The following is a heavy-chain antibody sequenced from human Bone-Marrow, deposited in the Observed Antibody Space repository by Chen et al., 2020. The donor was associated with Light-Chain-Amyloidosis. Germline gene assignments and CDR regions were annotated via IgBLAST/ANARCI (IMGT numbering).Heavy chain of an antibody. Sequence: QLQLQESGSGLVTSSQTLSFTCAVSGGSITSGSFSWNWIRQPLGKGLEWIGYVYQSGSTYYNPSLNGRVTISVDLSENHFSLTLRSLTAADSAVYYCARGNWNDLAFDVWGQGTLVTVSS. CDR3: ARGNWNDLAFDV. J-gene: IGHJ3*01. D-gene: IGHD1-1*01. V-gene: IGHV4-30-2*01. CDR2: VYQSGST. CDR1: GGSITSGSFS.